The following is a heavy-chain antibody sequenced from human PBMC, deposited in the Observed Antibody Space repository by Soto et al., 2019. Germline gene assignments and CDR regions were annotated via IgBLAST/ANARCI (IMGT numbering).Heavy chain of an antibody. J-gene: IGHJ4*02. CDR2: IKQDGSVK. CDR3: AKVKSLAGQE. Sequence: EVQLVESGGGLVQPGGSLRLSCAASGFTFSSYWMSCVRQAPGKGLEWVANIKQDGSVKYYVDSVKGRFTISRDNAKNSLYLQMNSLTAEDTAIYYCAKVKSLAGQEWGQGTLVTVSS. CDR1: GFTFSSYW. V-gene: IGHV3-7*05. D-gene: IGHD6-6*01.